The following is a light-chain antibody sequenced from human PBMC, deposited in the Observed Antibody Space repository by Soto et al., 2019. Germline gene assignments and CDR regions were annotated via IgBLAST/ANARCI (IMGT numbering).Light chain of an antibody. CDR3: QQYTDWPPYT. CDR2: DPA. J-gene: IGKJ2*01. CDR1: QSGSTN. V-gene: IGKV3-15*01. Sequence: EIVMTQSPATLSVSPGERATLSCGARQSGSTNFAGYQQKPGQAPRLLIYDPATRTTSIPARFSSSASGTQITLTISSLQSEDFSAYYCQQYTDWPPYTFGQGTKLEIK.